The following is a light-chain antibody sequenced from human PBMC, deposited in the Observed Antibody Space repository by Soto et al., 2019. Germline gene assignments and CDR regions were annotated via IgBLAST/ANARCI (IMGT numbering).Light chain of an antibody. J-gene: IGKJ1*01. CDR2: AAS. CDR1: QGISSY. CDR3: QQYCSYPHP. V-gene: IGKV1-8*01. Sequence: AIRMTQSPSSFSASTGDRVTITCRASQGISSYLAWYQQKPGKAPKLLIYAASTLQSGVPSRFSGSGSGTDFTLTISCLQSEDFATYYCQQYCSYPHPFGQDTKVEIK.